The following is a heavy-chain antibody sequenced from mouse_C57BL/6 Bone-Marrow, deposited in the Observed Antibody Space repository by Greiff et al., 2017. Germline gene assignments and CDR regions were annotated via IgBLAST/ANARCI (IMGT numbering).Heavy chain of an antibody. CDR3: TRYGSSCCWFAY. CDR2: IDPETGGT. J-gene: IGHJ3*01. V-gene: IGHV1-15*01. CDR1: GYTFTDYE. Sequence: LQESGAELASPGASVTLSCKASGYTFTDYEMHWVKQTPVHGLEWIGAIDPETGGTAYNQKFKGKAILTADKSSSTAYMELRSLTSEDSAVYYCTRYGSSCCWFAYWGQGTLVTVSA. D-gene: IGHD1-1*01.